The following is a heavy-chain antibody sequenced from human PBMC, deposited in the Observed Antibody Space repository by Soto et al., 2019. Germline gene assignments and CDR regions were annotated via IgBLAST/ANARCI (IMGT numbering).Heavy chain of an antibody. CDR1: GFTFTSYN. CDR3: TTDRGMGPPNFYY. V-gene: IGHV3-21*01. D-gene: IGHD1-26*01. J-gene: IGHJ4*02. Sequence: EVQLVESGGGLAKPGGSLRLSCAASGFTFTSYNLNWVRQSPGKGLEWVSAISGDIRYIFYADSVRGRFTISRDNANNSLYLQMNSLRAEYPALYYCTTDRGMGPPNFYYCGKGTLFTGSS. CDR2: ISGDIRYI.